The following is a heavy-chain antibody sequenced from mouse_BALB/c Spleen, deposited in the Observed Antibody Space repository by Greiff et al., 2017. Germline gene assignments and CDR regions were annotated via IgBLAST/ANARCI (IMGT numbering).Heavy chain of an antibody. Sequence: VQRVESGPGLVAPSQSLSITCTVSGFSLTDYGVSWIRQPPGKGLEWLGVIWGGGSTYYNSALKSRLSISKDNSKSQVFLKMNSLQTDDTAMYYCAKHYDYDEGWFAYWGQGTLVTVSA. J-gene: IGHJ3*01. CDR3: AKHYDYDEGWFAY. D-gene: IGHD2-4*01. CDR2: IWGGGST. CDR1: GFSLTDYG. V-gene: IGHV2-6-5*01.